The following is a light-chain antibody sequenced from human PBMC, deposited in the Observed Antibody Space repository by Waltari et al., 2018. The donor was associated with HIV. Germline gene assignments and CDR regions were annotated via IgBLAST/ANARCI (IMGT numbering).Light chain of an antibody. V-gene: IGLV2-8*01. CDR2: EVS. CDR3: SSYAGRDNSVL. J-gene: IGLJ2*01. Sequence: QSALTQPPSASGSPGQSVTISCTGTSSDGGGYKYVSWYQQHPGQAPKPMIYEVSQRPSGVPERFSGSKSGFTASLTVSGLQADDEADYYCSSYAGRDNSVLFGGGTKLTVL. CDR1: SSDGGGYKY.